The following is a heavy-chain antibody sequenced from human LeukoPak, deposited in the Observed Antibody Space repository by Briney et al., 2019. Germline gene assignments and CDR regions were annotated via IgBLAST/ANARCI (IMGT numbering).Heavy chain of an antibody. CDR3: ARSLRGGTGSYNY. Sequence: GGSLRLSCAAPGFTFRDYYMSWLRQAPGKGLEWVSYISSSGSTIWYADSVKGRFTISRDNAKNSLYLQMNSLRAEDTAVYYCARSLRGGTGSYNYWGQGTLVTVSS. CDR2: ISSSGSTI. V-gene: IGHV3-11*01. J-gene: IGHJ4*02. CDR1: GFTFRDYY. D-gene: IGHD3-10*01.